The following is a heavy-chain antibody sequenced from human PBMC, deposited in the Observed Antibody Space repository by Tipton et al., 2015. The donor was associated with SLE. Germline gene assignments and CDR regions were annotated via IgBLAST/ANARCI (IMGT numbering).Heavy chain of an antibody. J-gene: IGHJ6*03. CDR2: IYTSGST. D-gene: IGHD7-27*01. Sequence: TLSLTCTVSGDSISSGSYYWSWIRQPAGKGLEWIGRIYTSGSTNYNPSLKSRVTISVDTSKNQFSLKLSSVTAADTAVYYCARGTKLGNHYYYYYMDVWGKGTTVTVSS. CDR1: GDSISSGSYY. V-gene: IGHV4-61*02. CDR3: ARGTKLGNHYYYYYMDV.